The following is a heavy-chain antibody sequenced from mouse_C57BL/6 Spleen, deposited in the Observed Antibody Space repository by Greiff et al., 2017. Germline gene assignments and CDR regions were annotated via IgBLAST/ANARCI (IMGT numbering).Heavy chain of an antibody. CDR3: ARGTCPRFDY. CDR1: GFTFTSYW. Sequence: VQLQQPGAELVKPGASVKMSCKASGFTFTSYWITWVKQRPGQGLEWFGAIYPGSGSTTYNEKIKSRATLTVDTSSSTVYLQISSLTSEDSAVYYCARGTCPRFDYWGQGTTLTVSS. V-gene: IGHV1-55*01. J-gene: IGHJ2*01. CDR2: IYPGSGST. D-gene: IGHD3-3*01.